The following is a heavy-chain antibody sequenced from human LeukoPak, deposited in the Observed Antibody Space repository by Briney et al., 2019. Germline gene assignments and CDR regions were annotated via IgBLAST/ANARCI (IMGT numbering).Heavy chain of an antibody. CDR3: ATNSFWSGYY. CDR1: GFTFSNYW. V-gene: IGHV3-74*01. J-gene: IGHJ4*02. Sequence: GGSLRLSCAASGFTFSNYWMHWVRQAPGKGLVWVSRINSDGSSTNYADSVKGRFTTSRDNAKNTLYLQMNSLRAEDTAVYYCATNSFWSGYYWGQGTLVTVSS. D-gene: IGHD3-3*01. CDR2: INSDGSST.